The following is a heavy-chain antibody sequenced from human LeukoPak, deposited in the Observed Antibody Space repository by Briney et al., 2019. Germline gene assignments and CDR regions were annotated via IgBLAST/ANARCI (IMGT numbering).Heavy chain of an antibody. CDR2: IIPILGRA. CDR1: GGTFSNSA. V-gene: IGHV1-69*04. D-gene: IGHD1-1*01. J-gene: IGHJ3*02. CDR3: ASPDRLCQLPGVDI. Sequence: GASVKVSCKASGGTFSNSAISWVRQAPGQGLEWMGRIIPILGRANYAQRFQGRVTITADTSTNTAYMELSSLRSEDTAVYHCASPDRLCQLPGVDIWGQGTMVTVSS.